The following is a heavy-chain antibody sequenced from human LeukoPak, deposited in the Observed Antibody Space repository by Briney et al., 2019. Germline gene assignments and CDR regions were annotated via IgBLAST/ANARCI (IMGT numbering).Heavy chain of an antibody. J-gene: IGHJ5*02. D-gene: IGHD1-26*01. CDR3: ARDNSVGDYVWWFDP. CDR2: INPTGGST. Sequence: ASVKVSCKASGYTFTSYYMHWVRQAPGQGLEWMGLINPTGGSTGYAQKFQGRVTMTRDMSTSTDYMELSSLRSEDTAVYYCARDNSVGDYVWWFDPWGQGTLVTVSS. CDR1: GYTFTSYY. V-gene: IGHV1-46*01.